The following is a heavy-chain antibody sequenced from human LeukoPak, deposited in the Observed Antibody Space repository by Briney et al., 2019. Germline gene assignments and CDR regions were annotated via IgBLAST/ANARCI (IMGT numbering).Heavy chain of an antibody. J-gene: IGHJ4*02. CDR3: AKGRQWLVPAAFDY. Sequence: GGSLRLSCAASGFTFSSYSMNWVRQAPGKGLEWVSSISSSSSYIYYADSVKGRFTISRDNAKNSLYLQMNSLRAEDTALYYCAKGRQWLVPAAFDYWGQGTLVTVSS. D-gene: IGHD6-19*01. CDR2: ISSSSSYI. V-gene: IGHV3-21*04. CDR1: GFTFSSYS.